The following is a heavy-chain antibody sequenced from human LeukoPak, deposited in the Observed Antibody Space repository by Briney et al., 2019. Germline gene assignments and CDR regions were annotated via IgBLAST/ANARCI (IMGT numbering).Heavy chain of an antibody. J-gene: IGHJ3*02. D-gene: IGHD6-13*01. V-gene: IGHV3-23*01. CDR3: AKSGSSWYDAFDI. Sequence: GGSLRPSCAASGFTFSSYAMSWVRQAPGKGLEWVSAISGSGGSTYYADSVKGRFTISRDNSKNTLYLQMNSLRAEDTAVYYCAKSGSSWYDAFDIWGQGTMVTVSS. CDR1: GFTFSSYA. CDR2: ISGSGGST.